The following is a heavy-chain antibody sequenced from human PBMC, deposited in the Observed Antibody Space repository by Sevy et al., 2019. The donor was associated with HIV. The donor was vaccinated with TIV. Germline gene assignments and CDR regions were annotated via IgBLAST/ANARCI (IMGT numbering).Heavy chain of an antibody. D-gene: IGHD3-3*01. Sequence: GGSLRLSCAVSKLTLSDYGMHWVRQAPGKGLEWVAVISFDGYNKNYVDSVKGRFTISRDNSKNTVYLEMNSLRREDTAVYYCAKGLQRGYDFWSGPNFDYWGQGILVTVSS. CDR3: AKGLQRGYDFWSGPNFDY. J-gene: IGHJ4*02. V-gene: IGHV3-30*18. CDR2: ISFDGYNK. CDR1: KLTLSDYG.